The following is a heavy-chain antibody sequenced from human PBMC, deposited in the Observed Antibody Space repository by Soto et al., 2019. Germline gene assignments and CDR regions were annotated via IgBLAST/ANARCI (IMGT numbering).Heavy chain of an antibody. Sequence: PGGSLRRSWAASGFTFSSYWMSWVRQAPGKGLEWVANIKQDGSEKYYVGSVKGRFTISRDNAKNSLYLQMNSLRAEDTAVYYCARAITIFGVVITHRDAFDIWGKGTMVTVSS. CDR3: ARAITIFGVVITHRDAFDI. J-gene: IGHJ3*02. V-gene: IGHV3-7*01. D-gene: IGHD3-3*01. CDR1: GFTFSSYW. CDR2: IKQDGSEK.